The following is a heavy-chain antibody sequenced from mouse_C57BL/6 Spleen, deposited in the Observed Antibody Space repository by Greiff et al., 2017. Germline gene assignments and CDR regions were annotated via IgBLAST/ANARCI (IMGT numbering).Heavy chain of an antibody. CDR2: INPYNGGT. V-gene: IGHV1-19*01. CDR1: GYTFTDYF. Sequence: EVHLVESGPVLVKPGASVKMSCKASGYTFTDYFMNWVKQSHGKSLEWIGVINPYNGGTSYNQKFKGKATLTVDKSSSTAYMELNSLTSEDSAVYYCARRDYGSYWYFDVWGTGTTVTVSS. CDR3: ARRDYGSYWYFDV. D-gene: IGHD1-1*01. J-gene: IGHJ1*03.